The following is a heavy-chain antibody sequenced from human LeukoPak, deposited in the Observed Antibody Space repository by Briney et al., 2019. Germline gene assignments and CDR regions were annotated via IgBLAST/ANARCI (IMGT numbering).Heavy chain of an antibody. V-gene: IGHV3-23*01. Sequence: HAGGSLRLSCAASGFTFSNYAMSWVRQAPGKGLEWVSGISASGGSYYADSVKGRFTVSRDISKNTLYLQMNSLRAEDTAVYFCAREPRDCTGGTCQSAGGYYFYYWSQGTLVTVSS. J-gene: IGHJ4*02. CDR1: GFTFSNYA. CDR2: ISASGGS. CDR3: AREPRDCTGGTCQSAGGYYFYY. D-gene: IGHD2-15*01.